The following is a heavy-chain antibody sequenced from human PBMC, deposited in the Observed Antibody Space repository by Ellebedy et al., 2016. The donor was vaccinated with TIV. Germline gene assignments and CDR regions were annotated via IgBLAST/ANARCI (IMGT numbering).Heavy chain of an antibody. CDR2: ISSTTGCYK. CDR1: GFSFSDYY. D-gene: IGHD3/OR15-3a*01. J-gene: IGHJ3*01. CDR3: ARVKRTSDSLDV. V-gene: IGHV3-11*05. Sequence: GESLKISCAASGFSFSDYYMSWIRQAPGKGLEYIAYISSTTGCYKNYAESVKGRFTISRDNAENSVYLEVTSLRDGDTAVYYCARVKRTSDSLDVWGQGTMVTVSS.